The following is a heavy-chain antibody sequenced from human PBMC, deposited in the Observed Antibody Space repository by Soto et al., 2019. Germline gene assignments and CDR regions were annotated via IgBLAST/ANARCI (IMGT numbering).Heavy chain of an antibody. J-gene: IGHJ6*02. CDR3: AREHGAAAQAHYYYGMDV. V-gene: IGHV6-1*01. D-gene: IGHD2-2*01. CDR2: TYYRSKWYN. Sequence: PSQTLSLTCAISGYSVSSNSATWNWIRQSPSRGLEWLGRTYYRSKWYNDYAVSVKSRLTINPDTSKNQFSLQLNSVTPDDTAVYYCAREHGAAAQAHYYYGMDVWGQGTTVTVSS. CDR1: GYSVSSNSAT.